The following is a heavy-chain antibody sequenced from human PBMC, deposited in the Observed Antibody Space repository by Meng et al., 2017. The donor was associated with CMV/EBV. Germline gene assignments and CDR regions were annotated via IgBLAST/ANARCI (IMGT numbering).Heavy chain of an antibody. Sequence: SETLSLSCTVSGGSISSYYWSWIRQPPGKGLEWIGYIYYSGSTNYNPSLKSRVTISVDTSKNQFSLKLSSATAADTAVYYCARDRVFGWSGWVRGVNNYGMDVWGQGTTVTVSS. CDR3: ARDRVFGWSGWVRGVNNYGMDV. V-gene: IGHV4-59*01. D-gene: IGHD3-10*01. CDR1: GGSISSYY. J-gene: IGHJ6*02. CDR2: IYYSGST.